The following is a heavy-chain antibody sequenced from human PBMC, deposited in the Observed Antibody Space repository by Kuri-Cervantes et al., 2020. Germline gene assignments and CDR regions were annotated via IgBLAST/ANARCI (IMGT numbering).Heavy chain of an antibody. CDR1: GFTFDDYA. V-gene: IGHV3-9*01. CDR2: ISWNSDLI. Sequence: GGSLRLSCAASGFTFDDYAMYWVRQVPGKGLEWVSSISWNSDLIGYADSVKGRFTISRDNSKNTLYLQMNSLRVEDRAVYHCAKEAVATEYYYYMDVWGKGTTVTVSS. CDR3: AKEAVATEYYYYMDV. J-gene: IGHJ6*03. D-gene: IGHD5-12*01.